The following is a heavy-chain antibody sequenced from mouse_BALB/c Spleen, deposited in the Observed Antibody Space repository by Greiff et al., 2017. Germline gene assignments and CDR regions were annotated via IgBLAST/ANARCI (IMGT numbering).Heavy chain of an antibody. CDR3: ARDSADWFAY. Sequence: ESGPGLVKPSQSLSLTCSVTGYSITSGYYWNWIRQFPGNKLEWMGYISYDGSNNYNPSLKNRISITRDTSKNQFFLKLNSVTTEDTATYYCARDSADWFAYWGQGTLVTVSA. J-gene: IGHJ3*01. V-gene: IGHV3-6*02. D-gene: IGHD6-1*01. CDR1: GYSITSGYY. CDR2: ISYDGSN.